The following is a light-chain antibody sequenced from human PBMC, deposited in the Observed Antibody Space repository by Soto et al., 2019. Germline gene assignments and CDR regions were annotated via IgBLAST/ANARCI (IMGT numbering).Light chain of an antibody. CDR2: GAS. CDR1: QSVSSN. J-gene: IGKJ1*01. Sequence: EIVMTQSPATLSVSPGERATLSCRASQSVSSNLAWYQQKPGQAPRLLIYGASTRATGIPARFGGSGSGTEFTLTSSSRQSEDFAVYYCQQYDNWPPWTFGRGTKVEIK. V-gene: IGKV3-15*01. CDR3: QQYDNWPPWT.